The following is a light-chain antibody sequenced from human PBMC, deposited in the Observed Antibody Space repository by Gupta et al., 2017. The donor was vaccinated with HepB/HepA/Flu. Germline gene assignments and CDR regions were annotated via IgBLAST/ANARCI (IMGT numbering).Light chain of an antibody. V-gene: IGLV8-61*01. J-gene: IGLJ3*02. CDR2: TTN. CDR3: VLYMGSGIWV. Sequence: QTAAAQEPSRPVATVGTVTLTCGLSAGSVSTTYYPTWYQQTTAQAPRTLIYTTNTRSSGAPARFSGSILGNKAALTITGAQADDECDYYYVLYMGSGIWVFGGGTKLTVV. CDR1: AGSVSTTYY.